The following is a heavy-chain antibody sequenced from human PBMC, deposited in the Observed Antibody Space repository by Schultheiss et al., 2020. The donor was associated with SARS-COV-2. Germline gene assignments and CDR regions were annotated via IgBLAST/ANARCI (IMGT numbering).Heavy chain of an antibody. V-gene: IGHV1-18*01. D-gene: IGHD3-10*01. CDR2: ISAYNGNT. Sequence: ASVKVSCKASGYTFTSYGISWVRQAPGQGLEWMGWISAYNGNTNYAQKLQGRVTMTTDTSTSTAYMELRSLRSDDTAVYYCARDMGYYGSGSYYQPGDAFDIWGQGTMVTVSS. J-gene: IGHJ3*02. CDR1: GYTFTSYG. CDR3: ARDMGYYGSGSYYQPGDAFDI.